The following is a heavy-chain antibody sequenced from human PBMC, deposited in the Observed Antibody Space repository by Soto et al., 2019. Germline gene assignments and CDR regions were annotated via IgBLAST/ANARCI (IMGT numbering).Heavy chain of an antibody. CDR2: ISGHNGKA. D-gene: IGHD5-12*01. V-gene: IGHV1-18*04. Sequence: ASVKVSCKASGYTFKSYDVMWVRKAPGQGLEWMGWISGHNGKADYAENFQGRVIMTTDTSTATASMDPRGLRSDDTAVYYCARKGYIGNFAMGVWGQGTTVTVSS. CDR3: ARKGYIGNFAMGV. CDR1: GYTFKSYD. J-gene: IGHJ6*02.